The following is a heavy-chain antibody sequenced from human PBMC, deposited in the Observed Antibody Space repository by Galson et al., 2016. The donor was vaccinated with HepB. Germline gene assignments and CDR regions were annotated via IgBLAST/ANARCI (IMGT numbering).Heavy chain of an antibody. J-gene: IGHJ4*02. Sequence: SLRLSCAASGFSFSTSGMSWVRQTPGRGLEWVSGITGSGAITHYADSVKGRFIVSRDNSKNTVYLDMNNLRAEDTAIYYCGKHGGFDYWGQGALVTVSS. CDR3: GKHGGFDY. V-gene: IGHV3-23*01. CDR2: ITGSGAIT. D-gene: IGHD3-16*01. CDR1: GFSFSTSG.